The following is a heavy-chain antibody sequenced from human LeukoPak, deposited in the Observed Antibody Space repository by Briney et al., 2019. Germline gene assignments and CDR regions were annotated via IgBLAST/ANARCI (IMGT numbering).Heavy chain of an antibody. J-gene: IGHJ4*02. CDR1: GYGFATYW. CDR3: ARLGVSTLGGVIVSSYFFDY. Sequence: GESLKISCKGSGYGFATYWIGWVRQMPGKGLEWMGIMYPGNSNTRYSPSFQGQVTISADKSVSTAHLQWSSLKASDTAIYYCARLGVSTLGGVIVSSYFFDYWGQGTLVTVSS. V-gene: IGHV5-51*01. D-gene: IGHD3-16*02. CDR2: MYPGNSNT.